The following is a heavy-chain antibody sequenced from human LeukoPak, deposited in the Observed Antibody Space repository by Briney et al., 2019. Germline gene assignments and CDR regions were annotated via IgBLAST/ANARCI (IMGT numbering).Heavy chain of an antibody. J-gene: IGHJ4*02. D-gene: IGHD2-21*01. CDR3: ARHLNNCGDDCYIFDY. CDR1: GGSIFSYY. V-gene: IGHV4-59*08. CDR2: IYYSGST. Sequence: PSETLSLTCTVSGGSIFSYYWSWTRQPPGKGLEWMGYIYYSGSTNYNPSLKSRVTISVDTSKNQFSLRVSSVTAADTAVYYCARHLNNCGDDCYIFDYWGQGTLVTVSS.